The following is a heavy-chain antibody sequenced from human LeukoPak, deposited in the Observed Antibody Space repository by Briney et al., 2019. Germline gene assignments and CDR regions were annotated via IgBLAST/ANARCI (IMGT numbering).Heavy chain of an antibody. CDR2: ISSNGGST. V-gene: IGHV3-64D*09. CDR3: VRGHSSSSNYFDY. Sequence: PGGSLRLSCSASGFTFSSYAMRWVRQGPGKGLEYVSGISSNGGSTNYEDSVKGRFTISRDNSKNTLYLQMSSLRAEDTAVYYCVRGHSSSSNYFDYWGQGSLVTVSS. CDR1: GFTFSSYA. D-gene: IGHD6-6*01. J-gene: IGHJ4*02.